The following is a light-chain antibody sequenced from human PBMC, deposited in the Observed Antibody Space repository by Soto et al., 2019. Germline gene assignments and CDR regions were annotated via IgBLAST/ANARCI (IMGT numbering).Light chain of an antibody. J-gene: IGKJ1*01. CDR2: LLS. V-gene: IGKV2-30*01. Sequence: DVVMTQSPLSLPVTVGQPASISCRSSQSLVSSDGKTYLIWVQQRPGQSPRRVIYLLSDRDSGVADRFSASVSGTDFTLKVSKVEAEDVRLYYCMLVTQWPWTFGLGTRVEI. CDR3: MLVTQWPWT. CDR1: QSLVSSDGKTY.